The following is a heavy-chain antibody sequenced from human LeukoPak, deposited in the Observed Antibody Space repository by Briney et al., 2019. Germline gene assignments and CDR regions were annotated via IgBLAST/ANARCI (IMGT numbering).Heavy chain of an antibody. V-gene: IGHV1-2*02. Sequence: ASVKVSCKASGYTFTGYYMHWVRQAPGQGLEWMGWINPNSGGTNYAQKFQGRVTMTRDTSISTAYMELSRLRSDDTAVYYCARERTRGYCSSTSCYMSYGYWGQGTLVTASS. CDR2: INPNSGGT. CDR3: ARERTRGYCSSTSCYMSYGY. CDR1: GYTFTGYY. D-gene: IGHD2-2*02. J-gene: IGHJ4*02.